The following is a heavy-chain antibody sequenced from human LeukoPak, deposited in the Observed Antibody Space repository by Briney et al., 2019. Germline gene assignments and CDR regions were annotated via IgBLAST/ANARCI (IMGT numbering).Heavy chain of an antibody. J-gene: IGHJ4*02. CDR3: AVYCTNGVCYAALDY. V-gene: IGHV1-2*02. CDR2: INPNSGGT. D-gene: IGHD2-8*01. Sequence: ASVKVSCKASGYTFTGYYMHWVRQAPGQGLEWMGWINPNSGGTNYAQKFQGRVTMTRDTSISTAYMELSRLRSDDTAVYYCAVYCTNGVCYAALDYWGQGTLVTVSS. CDR1: GYTFTGYY.